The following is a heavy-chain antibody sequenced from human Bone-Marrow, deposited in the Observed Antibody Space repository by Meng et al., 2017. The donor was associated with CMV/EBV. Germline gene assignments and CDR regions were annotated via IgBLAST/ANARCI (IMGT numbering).Heavy chain of an antibody. CDR3: ARGSGSYFGNWFDP. CDR1: GGTFSSYT. J-gene: IGHJ5*02. D-gene: IGHD1-26*01. V-gene: IGHV1-69*05. CDR2: IIPIFGTA. Sequence: SVKVSCKASGGTFSSYTISWVRQAPGQGLEWMGGIIPIFGTANYAQKFQGRVTVTRDTSISTVYMELSWLRSGDTAVYYCARGSGSYFGNWFDPWGQGTLVTVSS.